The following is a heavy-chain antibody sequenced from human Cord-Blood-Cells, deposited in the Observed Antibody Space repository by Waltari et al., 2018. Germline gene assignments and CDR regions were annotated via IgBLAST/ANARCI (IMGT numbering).Heavy chain of an antibody. CDR2: IHHSGST. CDR3: ARGLGFLEWLYYYYYMDV. D-gene: IGHD3-3*01. V-gene: IGHV4-34*01. J-gene: IGHJ6*03. CDR1: GGSFSGYY. Sequence: QVQLQQWGAGLLKPSETLSLTCAVYGGSFSGYYWSWIRQPPGKGLEWIGEIHHSGSTNYNPSLKSRVTISVDTSKNQFSLKLSSVTAADTAVYYCARGLGFLEWLYYYYYMDVWGKGTTVTVSS.